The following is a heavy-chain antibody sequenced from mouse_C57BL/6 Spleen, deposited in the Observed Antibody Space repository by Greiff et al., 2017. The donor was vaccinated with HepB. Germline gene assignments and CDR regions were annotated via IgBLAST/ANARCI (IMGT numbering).Heavy chain of an antibody. CDR2: IYPGSGST. D-gene: IGHD2-4*01. V-gene: IGHV1-55*01. CDR1: GYTFTSYW. CDR3: ARPRRDYDYFDY. Sequence: QVQLQQPGAELVKPGASVKMSCKASGYTFTSYWITWVKQRPGQGLEWIGDIYPGSGSTNYNEKFKSKATLTVDTSSSTAYMQLSSLTSEDSAVYYCARPRRDYDYFDYCGQGTTLTVSS. J-gene: IGHJ2*01.